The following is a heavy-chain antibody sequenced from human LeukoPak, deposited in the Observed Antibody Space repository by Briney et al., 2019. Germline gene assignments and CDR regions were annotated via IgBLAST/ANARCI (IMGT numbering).Heavy chain of an antibody. CDR3: ANRAKHSGWYSY. J-gene: IGHJ4*02. CDR2: IWYDGSNK. V-gene: IGHV3-33*06. Sequence: GGSLRLSCAASGFTFSSYGMHWVRQAPGKGLEWVAVIWYDGSNKYYADSVKGRFTISRDNSKNTLYLQMNSLRAEDTAVYYCANRAKHSGWYSYWGQGTLVTVSS. CDR1: GFTFSSYG. D-gene: IGHD6-19*01.